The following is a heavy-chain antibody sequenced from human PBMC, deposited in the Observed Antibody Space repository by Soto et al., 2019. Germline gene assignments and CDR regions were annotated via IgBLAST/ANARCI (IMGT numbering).Heavy chain of an antibody. V-gene: IGHV3-53*04. CDR1: GFTFRNYE. Sequence: GGSLRLSCASSGFTFRNYEVGWFCQARGTGLEWVSVIYSGGSTNYADSVKGRFSISRHNSNNTLYLQMSSLTGTDTAVYYCARAASITYSSSLARNYYYGMDVWGQGTTVTVSS. CDR3: ARAASITYSSSLARNYYYGMDV. D-gene: IGHD6-13*01. CDR2: IYSGGST. J-gene: IGHJ6*02.